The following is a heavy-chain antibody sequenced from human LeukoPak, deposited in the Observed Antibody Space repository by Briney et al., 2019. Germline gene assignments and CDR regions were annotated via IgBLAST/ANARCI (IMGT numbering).Heavy chain of an antibody. J-gene: IGHJ4*02. CDR2: IYPGDSDT. CDR1: GYSFTSYW. Sequence: GESLKISCKGSGYSFTSYWIGWVRQMPGKGLEWMGIIYPGDSDTRYSPSFQGQVTISADKSISTAYLQWSSLKASDTAMYYCARTRTAGYCSGGSCYDYFDYWGQGTLVTVSS. D-gene: IGHD2-15*01. CDR3: ARTRTAGYCSGGSCYDYFDY. V-gene: IGHV5-51*01.